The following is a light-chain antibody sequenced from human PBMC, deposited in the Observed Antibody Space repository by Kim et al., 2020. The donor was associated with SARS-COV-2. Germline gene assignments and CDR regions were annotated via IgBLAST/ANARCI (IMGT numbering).Light chain of an antibody. J-gene: IGLJ3*02. CDR1: SLRKYF. CDR2: SKN. CDR3: NSRDSSGDHPWV. V-gene: IGLV3-19*01. Sequence: SSELTQDPAVSVALGQTVRITCQGDSLRKYFASWYQQKPGQAPVLVIFSKNNRPSGIPDRFSGSSSGNTAYLTITGAQAEDEADYYCNSRDSSGDHPWVFGGGTKVTVL.